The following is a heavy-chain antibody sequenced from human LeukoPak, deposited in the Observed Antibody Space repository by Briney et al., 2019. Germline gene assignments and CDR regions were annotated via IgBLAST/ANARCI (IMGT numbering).Heavy chain of an antibody. CDR2: ISYDGSNK. Sequence: GGSLRLSCADTGFTFSTNGMHWVRQAPGKGLEWVAVISYDGSNKYYADSVKGRFTISRDNSKNTLFLQMNSLRAEDTAVYYCARDGNYFDTTPNWFDTWGQGTLVTVSS. CDR1: GFTFSTNG. D-gene: IGHD3-22*01. J-gene: IGHJ5*02. CDR3: ARDGNYFDTTPNWFDT. V-gene: IGHV3-30*03.